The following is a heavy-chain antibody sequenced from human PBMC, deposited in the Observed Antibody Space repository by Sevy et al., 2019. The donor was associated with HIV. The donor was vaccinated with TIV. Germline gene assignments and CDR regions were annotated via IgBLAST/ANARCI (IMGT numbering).Heavy chain of an antibody. CDR2: IKQDQSEK. CDR3: AREVGGFNWRPSYFDS. J-gene: IGHJ4*02. CDR1: GFIFTDYW. D-gene: IGHD3-3*01. V-gene: IGHV3-7*01. Sequence: GGSLRLSCETSGFIFTDYWMSWVRQIPGKGLEWVATIKQDQSEKYYVDSVKGRFAISRDSAKKSVSLQMNGLRAEDTALYFCAREVGGFNWRPSYFDSWGQGTLVTVSS.